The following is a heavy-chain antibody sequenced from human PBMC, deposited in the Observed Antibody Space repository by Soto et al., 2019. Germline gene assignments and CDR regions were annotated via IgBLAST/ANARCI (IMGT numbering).Heavy chain of an antibody. CDR3: ARDRSYAMEV. Sequence: GGSLRLSCEASGFSIRDYWMHWVRQAPGEGLVWVSCINGDASSTTYADSVKGRFAISRDDAKNTVYLQMTSLRAEDTAVYFCARDRSYAMEVWGQGTTVTVSS. CDR1: GFSIRDYW. J-gene: IGHJ6*02. CDR2: INGDASST. V-gene: IGHV3-74*01.